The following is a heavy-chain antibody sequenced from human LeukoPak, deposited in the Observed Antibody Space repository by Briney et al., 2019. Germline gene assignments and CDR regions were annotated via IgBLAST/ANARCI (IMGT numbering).Heavy chain of an antibody. CDR1: GFTFSSYS. Sequence: GGSLRLSCAASGFTFSSYSMNWVRQAPGKGLEWVSSISSSSSYIYYADSVKGRFTISRDNAKNSLYLQMNSLRAEDTAMYYCARDLGGSYSSENWFDPWGQGTLVTVSS. CDR3: ARDLGGSYSSENWFDP. D-gene: IGHD1-26*01. V-gene: IGHV3-21*01. CDR2: ISSSSSYI. J-gene: IGHJ5*02.